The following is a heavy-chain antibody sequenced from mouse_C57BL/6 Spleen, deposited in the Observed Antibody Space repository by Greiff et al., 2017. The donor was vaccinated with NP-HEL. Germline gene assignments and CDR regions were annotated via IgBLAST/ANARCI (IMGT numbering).Heavy chain of an antibody. Sequence: EVKVEESGPELVKPGASVKISCKASGYSFTGYYMNWVKQSPEKSLEWIGEINPSTGGTTYNQKFKAKATLTVDKSSSTAYMQLKSLTSEDSAVYYCASPDSSGYVFDYWGQGTTLTVSS. V-gene: IGHV1-42*01. CDR3: ASPDSSGYVFDY. CDR1: GYSFTGYY. CDR2: INPSTGGT. D-gene: IGHD3-2*02. J-gene: IGHJ2*01.